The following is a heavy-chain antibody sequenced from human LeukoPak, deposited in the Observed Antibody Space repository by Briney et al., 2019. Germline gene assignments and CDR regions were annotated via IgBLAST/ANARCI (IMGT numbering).Heavy chain of an antibody. J-gene: IGHJ6*03. CDR2: INSDGSST. V-gene: IGHV3-74*01. CDR3: AKCFWSGYYYYMDV. CDR1: GFTFSSYW. Sequence: PGGSLIFSCAASGFTFSSYWMHWVRQAPGKGLVWVSRINSDGSSTSYADSVKGRFTISRDNAKNTLYLQMNSLRAEDTAVYYCAKCFWSGYYYYMDVWGKGTTVTVSS. D-gene: IGHD3-3*01.